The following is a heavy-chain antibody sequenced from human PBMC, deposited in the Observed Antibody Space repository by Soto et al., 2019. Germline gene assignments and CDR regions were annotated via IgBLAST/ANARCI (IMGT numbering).Heavy chain of an antibody. CDR3: ARDLVVVAATGYYFDY. CDR1: GFTFSSYS. CDR2: ISSSSSTI. V-gene: IGHV3-48*01. Sequence: GGSLRLSCAASGFTFSSYSMNWVRQAPGKGLEWVSYISSSSSTIYYADSVKGRFTISRDNAKNSLYLQMNSLRAEDTAVYYCARDLVVVAATGYYFDYWGQGTLVTVSS. J-gene: IGHJ4*02. D-gene: IGHD2-15*01.